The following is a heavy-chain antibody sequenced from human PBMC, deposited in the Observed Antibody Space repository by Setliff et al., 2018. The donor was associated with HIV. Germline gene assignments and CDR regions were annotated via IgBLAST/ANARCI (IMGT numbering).Heavy chain of an antibody. CDR2: INHSGST. J-gene: IGHJ5*02. V-gene: IGHV4-34*01. Sequence: PSETLSLTCAVYGGSFSGYYWSWTRQPPGKGLEWIGEINHSGSTNYNPSLKSRVTILVDTSKNQFSLKLSSVTAADTAVYYCARGRTQWPNYNYFDPWGLGTLVTVSS. CDR1: GGSFSGYY. CDR3: ARGRTQWPNYNYFDP. D-gene: IGHD6-19*01.